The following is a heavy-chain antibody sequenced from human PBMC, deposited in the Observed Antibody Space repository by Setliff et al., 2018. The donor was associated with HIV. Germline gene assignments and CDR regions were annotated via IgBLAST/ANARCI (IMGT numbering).Heavy chain of an antibody. CDR2: IYYSGTT. D-gene: IGHD6-6*01. Sequence: LSLTCTVSGGSTSNEYWSWIRQPPGKGLEWTGYIYYSGTTKYNPSLKSRVTISVDTSKNQFSLKLSSVTAADTAVYYCASEAWTSYRSSSGYYYYYMDVWGKGTTVTVSS. J-gene: IGHJ6*03. CDR1: GGSTSNEY. CDR3: ASEAWTSYRSSSGYYYYYMDV. V-gene: IGHV4-59*01.